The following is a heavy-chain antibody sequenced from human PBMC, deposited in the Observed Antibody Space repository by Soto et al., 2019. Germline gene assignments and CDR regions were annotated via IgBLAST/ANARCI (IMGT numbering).Heavy chain of an antibody. Sequence: PSETLSLTCTVSGGSINSYYWSWIRQPPGKGLEWIGHIYSSGSTNYNPSLRSRVTISVDTSKNQFHPKLSSVTAADTSVYYCARSGHSSGYYYVFDYWGQGTLVTVSS. CDR2: IYSSGST. D-gene: IGHD3-22*01. CDR1: GGSINSYY. V-gene: IGHV4-59*01. J-gene: IGHJ4*02. CDR3: ARSGHSSGYYYVFDY.